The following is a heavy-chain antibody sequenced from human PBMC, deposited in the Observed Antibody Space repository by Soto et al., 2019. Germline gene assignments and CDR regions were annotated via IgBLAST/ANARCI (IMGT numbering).Heavy chain of an antibody. CDR1: GFTFSSYA. Sequence: QVQLVESGGGVVQPGRSLRLSCAASGFTFSSYAMHWVRQTPDKGLEWVAFLSYDGSHYYYADSVKCRFTSSRDNSKNPLYLQMNSLKVEDTAVYYCAKDRSTIFGVVTYYFDYWGQGTLVTVSS. J-gene: IGHJ4*02. D-gene: IGHD3-3*01. V-gene: IGHV3-30*18. CDR3: AKDRSTIFGVVTYYFDY. CDR2: LSYDGSHY.